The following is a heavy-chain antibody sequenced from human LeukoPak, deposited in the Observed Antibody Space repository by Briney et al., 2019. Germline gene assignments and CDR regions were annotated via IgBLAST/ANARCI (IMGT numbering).Heavy chain of an antibody. Sequence: PSETLSLTCTVSGYSISSGYYWGWIRQPPGKGLEWIGSIYHSGSTYYNPSLKSRVTISVDTSKNQFSLKLSSVTAADTAVYYCARGPYCGAGGCYSRWFDPWGQGTLVTVSS. V-gene: IGHV4-38-2*02. D-gene: IGHD2-15*01. CDR1: GYSISSGYY. J-gene: IGHJ5*02. CDR2: IYHSGST. CDR3: ARGPYCGAGGCYSRWFDP.